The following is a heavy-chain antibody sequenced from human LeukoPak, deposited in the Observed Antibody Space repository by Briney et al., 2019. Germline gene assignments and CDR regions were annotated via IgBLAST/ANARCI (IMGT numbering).Heavy chain of an antibody. V-gene: IGHV4-39*07. Sequence: SETLSLTCTVSGGSISSSSYYWGWIRQPPGKGLEWIGSIYYSGSTYYNPSLKSRVTISVDTSKNQFSLKLSSVTAADTAVYYCARYCSSTSCSGAFDIWGQGTMVTVSS. CDR3: ARYCSSTSCSGAFDI. D-gene: IGHD2-2*01. CDR1: GGSISSSSYY. J-gene: IGHJ3*02. CDR2: IYYSGST.